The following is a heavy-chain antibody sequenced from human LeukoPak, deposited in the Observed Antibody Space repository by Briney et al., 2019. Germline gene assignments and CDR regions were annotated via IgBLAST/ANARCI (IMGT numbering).Heavy chain of an antibody. J-gene: IGHJ4*02. CDR3: AIDHDHSYDY. CDR1: GYTFSGYY. CDR2: ISPTSGGT. V-gene: IGHV1-2*02. D-gene: IGHD3-3*01. Sequence: ASVKVSCTASGYTFSGYYLHWVRQAPGQGLEWMGWISPTSGGTNYAQKFQGRVTMTRDTSISTAYMELSRLRSDDTALYYCAIDHDHSYDYWGQGTLVTVSS.